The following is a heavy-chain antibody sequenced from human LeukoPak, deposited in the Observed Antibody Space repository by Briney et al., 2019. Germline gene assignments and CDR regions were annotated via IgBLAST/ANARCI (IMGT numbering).Heavy chain of an antibody. CDR3: ARDSSGWYDVRGGYDY. V-gene: IGHV4-59*12. D-gene: IGHD6-19*01. CDR1: GGSFSSYY. J-gene: IGHJ4*02. CDR2: IYYSGST. Sequence: PSETLSLTCTVSGGSFSSYYWSWIRQPPGKGLEWIGYIYYSGSTNYNPSLKSRVTISVDTTKNQFSLKLSSVTAADTAVYYCARDSSGWYDVRGGYDYWGQGTLVSVSS.